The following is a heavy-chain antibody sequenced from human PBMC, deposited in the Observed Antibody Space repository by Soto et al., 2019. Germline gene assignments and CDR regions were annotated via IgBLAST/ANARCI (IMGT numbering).Heavy chain of an antibody. J-gene: IGHJ4*02. CDR1: GFTFSTYG. D-gene: IGHD5-18*01. Sequence: QVQLVESGGGVVQPGKSLRLSCTASGFTFSTYGMHWDRQAPGKGLEWVAVIWYDGSNKYHGDSLKGRFTISRDNSKNTLYLQMNNLRVEDTAVYYCGRDGALGDTAVVDSWGQGTLVTVSS. CDR3: GRDGALGDTAVVDS. CDR2: IWYDGSNK. V-gene: IGHV3-33*01.